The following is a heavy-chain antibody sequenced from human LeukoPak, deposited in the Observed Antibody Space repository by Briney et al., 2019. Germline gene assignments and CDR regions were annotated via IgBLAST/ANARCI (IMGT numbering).Heavy chain of an antibody. CDR1: GGSISGYY. D-gene: IGHD5-18*01. CDR2: IYSSGST. V-gene: IGHV4-59*01. Sequence: SETLSLTCSVSGGSISGYYWSWIRQPPGKGLEWIGYIYSSGSTNYNPSLKSRVTISIDTSKNQFSLKLSSVTAADTAVYYCASRRGTAMGPFDYWGQGTLVTVSS. CDR3: ASRRGTAMGPFDY. J-gene: IGHJ4*02.